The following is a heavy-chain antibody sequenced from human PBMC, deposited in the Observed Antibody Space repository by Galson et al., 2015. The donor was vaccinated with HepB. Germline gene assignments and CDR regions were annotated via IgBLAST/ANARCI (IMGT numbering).Heavy chain of an antibody. J-gene: IGHJ4*02. D-gene: IGHD1-20*01. Sequence: SLRLSCAASGFSFHDHGMHWVRQVPGRGLEWVSGISWDSGSIGFVDSVKGRFTISRDNAKNSLYLQMNSLTVEDTAVYYCGKDMYNCRNDSCFGDVSFDYWGQGILVIVSS. CDR1: GFSFHDHG. V-gene: IGHV3-9*01. CDR3: GKDMYNCRNDSCFGDVSFDY. CDR2: ISWDSGSI.